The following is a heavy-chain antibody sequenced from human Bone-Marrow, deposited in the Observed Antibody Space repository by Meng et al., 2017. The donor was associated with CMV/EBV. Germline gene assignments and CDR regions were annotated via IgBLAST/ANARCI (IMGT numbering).Heavy chain of an antibody. CDR1: GGSISSSSYY. CDR2: IYYSGST. Sequence: SETLSLTCTVSGGSISSSSYYWGWIRQPPGKGLEWIGSIYYSGSTYYNPSLKSRVTISVDTSKNQFSLKLSSVTAADTAVYYCARGGGVPAAIPRGSYWYFDLWGRGTLVTVPS. CDR3: ARGGGVPAAIPRGSYWYFDL. V-gene: IGHV4-39*07. D-gene: IGHD2-2*02. J-gene: IGHJ2*01.